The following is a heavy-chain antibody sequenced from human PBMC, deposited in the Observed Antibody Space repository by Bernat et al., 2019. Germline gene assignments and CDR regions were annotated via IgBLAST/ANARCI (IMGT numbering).Heavy chain of an antibody. D-gene: IGHD3-10*01. Sequence: QVQLQQWGAGLLKPSETLSLTCAVYGGSFSGYYWSWIRQPPGKGLEWIGEINHSGSTNYNPSLKSRVTISVDTSKNQFSLKLSSVTAADTAVYYCARDNVASGSYYAVYGMDVWGQGTTVTVSS. CDR2: INHSGST. V-gene: IGHV4-34*01. J-gene: IGHJ6*02. CDR1: GGSFSGYY. CDR3: ARDNVASGSYYAVYGMDV.